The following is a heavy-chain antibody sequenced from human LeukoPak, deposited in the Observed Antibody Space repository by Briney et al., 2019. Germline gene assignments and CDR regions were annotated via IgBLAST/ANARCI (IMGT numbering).Heavy chain of an antibody. V-gene: IGHV1-24*01. CDR3: ARFNIAAAGTTEYDY. CDR1: GYTLTELS. Sequence: ASVKVSCKVSGYTLTELSMHWVRQAPGKGLEWMGGFDPEDGETIYAQKFQGRVTMTEDTSTDTAYMELSSLRSEDTAVYYCARFNIAAAGTTEYDYWGQGTLVTVSS. J-gene: IGHJ4*02. CDR2: FDPEDGET. D-gene: IGHD6-13*01.